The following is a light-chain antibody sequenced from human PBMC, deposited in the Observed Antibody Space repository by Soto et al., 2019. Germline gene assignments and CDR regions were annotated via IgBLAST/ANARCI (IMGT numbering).Light chain of an antibody. V-gene: IGKV1-5*03. CDR1: QSISKW. CDR3: QQYDSYPYT. CDR2: EAS. J-gene: IGKJ2*01. Sequence: DIQMTQSPSSLSASVGDRVTITSRASQSISKWLAWYQQRPGKPPKFVRNEASILGSGVPSRFSGSSSATEFTLTISGLKPDDFATYYCQQYDSYPYTFGQGTKVDI.